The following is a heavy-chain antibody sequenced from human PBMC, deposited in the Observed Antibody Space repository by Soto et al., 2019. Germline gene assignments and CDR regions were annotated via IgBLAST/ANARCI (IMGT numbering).Heavy chain of an antibody. CDR2: ISYDGRVK. D-gene: IGHD1-26*01. CDR3: ARDFIVGAPDYFDY. CDR1: GFTFSDYP. Sequence: ESGGGVVQPGRSLSLSCAASGFTFSDYPMHWVRQAPGKGLEWVAVISYDGRVKYYVDSVKGRFTISRDDSKNTLYLQMNSLRVDDTAVYYCARDFIVGAPDYFDYWGQGTLGTVSS. V-gene: IGHV3-30*04. J-gene: IGHJ4*02.